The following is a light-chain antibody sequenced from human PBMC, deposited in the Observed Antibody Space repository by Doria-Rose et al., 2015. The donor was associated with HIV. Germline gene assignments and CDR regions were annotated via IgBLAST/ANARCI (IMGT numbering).Light chain of an antibody. CDR3: QQYYDTPS. J-gene: IGKJ3*01. Sequence: DIQVTQSPESLGMSLGERATLNCKSNQSLLYTSKNYLAWYQQKPGLPPTLLIYWASTRQSGVPARFSGSGSGTDFTLTISSLEAEDVAVYYCQQYYDTPSFGPGTTVDIK. CDR1: QSLLYTSKNY. V-gene: IGKV4-1*01. CDR2: WAS.